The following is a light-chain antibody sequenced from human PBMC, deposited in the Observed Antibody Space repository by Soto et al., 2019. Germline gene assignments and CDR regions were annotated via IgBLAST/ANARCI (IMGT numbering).Light chain of an antibody. CDR2: GVS. CDR3: QQYSSSLVYT. Sequence: EIVLTQSPGTLSLFPGEGATLSCRASQSLSSGYLAWYQQKPGQAPRLLIDGVSSRATGIPDRFSGSGSGTDFALTISRLEPEDFAVYYCQQYSSSLVYTFGQGTKLEIK. V-gene: IGKV3-20*01. CDR1: QSLSSGY. J-gene: IGKJ2*01.